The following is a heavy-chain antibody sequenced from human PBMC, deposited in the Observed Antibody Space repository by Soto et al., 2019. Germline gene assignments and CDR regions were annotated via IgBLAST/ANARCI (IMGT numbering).Heavy chain of an antibody. CDR3: ARRGYTTVRGVITYYFDY. V-gene: IGHV4-39*01. D-gene: IGHD3-10*01. Sequence: QLQLQESGPGLVKPSETLSLTCTVSGGSISSSSYYWGWIRQPPGKGLEWIGSIYYSGSTYYNPSLKSRVTISVDTSKNQFSLKLSSVTAADTAVYYCARRGYTTVRGVITYYFDYWGQGTLVTVSS. CDR2: IYYSGST. CDR1: GGSISSSSYY. J-gene: IGHJ4*02.